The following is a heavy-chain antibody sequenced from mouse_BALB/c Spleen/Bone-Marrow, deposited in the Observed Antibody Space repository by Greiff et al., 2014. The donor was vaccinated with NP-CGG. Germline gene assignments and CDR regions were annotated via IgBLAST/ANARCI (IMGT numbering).Heavy chain of an antibody. V-gene: IGHV2-9*02. CDR1: GFSLTSYG. Sequence: VKLMESGPGLVAPSQSLSITCTVSGFSLTSYGVHWVRQPPGKGLEWLGVIWAGGSTNYNSALMSRLSISKDNSKSQVFLKMNSLQTDDTAMYYCAGDYYGSLYAMDYWGQGTSVTVSS. CDR2: IWAGGST. CDR3: AGDYYGSLYAMDY. D-gene: IGHD1-1*01. J-gene: IGHJ4*01.